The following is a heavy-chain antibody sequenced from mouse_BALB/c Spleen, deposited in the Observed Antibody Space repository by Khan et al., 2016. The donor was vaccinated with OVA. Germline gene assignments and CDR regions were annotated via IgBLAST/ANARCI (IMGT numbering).Heavy chain of an antibody. CDR3: TRETVVDIYWYFDV. J-gene: IGHJ1*01. CDR1: GFTFTDYY. V-gene: IGHV7-3*02. D-gene: IGHD1-1*01. Sequence: EVELVESGGGSVQPGGSLRLSCATSGFTFTDYYMSWVRQPPGKALEWLGFIRNKANGYTTEYSASVKGRFTISRDNSQSVLYPQMNTLRAEDSATYYCTRETVVDIYWYFDVWGAGTTVTVSS. CDR2: IRNKANGYTT.